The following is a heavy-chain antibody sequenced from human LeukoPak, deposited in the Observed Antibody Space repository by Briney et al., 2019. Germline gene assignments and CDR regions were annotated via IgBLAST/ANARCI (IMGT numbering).Heavy chain of an antibody. J-gene: IGHJ4*02. CDR1: GGSFSGYY. V-gene: IGHV4-34*01. CDR2: INHSGSA. CDR3: ARVVCSSTSCYHFDY. D-gene: IGHD2-2*01. Sequence: SETLSLTCAVYGGSFSGYYWSWIRQPPGKGLEWIGEINHSGSANYNPSLKSRVTISVDTSKNQFSLKLSSVTAADTAVYSCARVVCSSTSCYHFDYWGQGTLVTVSS.